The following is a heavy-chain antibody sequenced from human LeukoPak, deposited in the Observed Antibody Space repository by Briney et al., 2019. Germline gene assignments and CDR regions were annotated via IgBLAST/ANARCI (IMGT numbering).Heavy chain of an antibody. CDR1: GYTFTGYY. J-gene: IGHJ4*02. CDR2: INPNSGGT. V-gene: IGHV1-2*02. Sequence: ASVKVSCKASGYTFTGYYMHWVRQAPGQGLEWMGWINPNSGGTNYAQKFQGRVTMTRDTSISTAYMELSRLRSDDTAVYYCARGSITMARGGIFYFDHWGQGTLVTVSS. CDR3: ARGSITMARGGIFYFDH. D-gene: IGHD3-10*01.